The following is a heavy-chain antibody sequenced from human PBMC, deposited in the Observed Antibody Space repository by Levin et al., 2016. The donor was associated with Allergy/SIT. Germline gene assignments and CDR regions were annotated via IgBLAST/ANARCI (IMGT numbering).Heavy chain of an antibody. CDR3: ARALQEGYSGYAFDY. CDR2: IYYSGST. J-gene: IGHJ4*02. CDR1: GGSISSSSYY. D-gene: IGHD5-12*01. Sequence: SETLSLTCTVSGGSISSSSYYWGWIRQPPGKGLEWIGSIYYSGSTYYNPSLKSRVTISVDTSKNQFSLKLSSVTAADTAVYYCARALQEGYSGYAFDYWGQGTLVTVSS. V-gene: IGHV4-39*07.